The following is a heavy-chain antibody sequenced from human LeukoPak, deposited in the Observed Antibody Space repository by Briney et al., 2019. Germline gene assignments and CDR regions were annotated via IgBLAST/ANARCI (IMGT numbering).Heavy chain of an antibody. CDR2: ISVYNGNT. D-gene: IGHD3-10*01. CDR3: ARRQFITSDFDY. J-gene: IGHJ4*02. V-gene: IGHV1-18*01. Sequence: ASVKVSCKASGYTFTSYDISWLRQAPGQGLEWMGWISVYNGNTNYAQRLQGRVTMTTDTSTTTAYMDLRSLRSDDTAVYYCARRQFITSDFDYWGQGTLVTVSS. CDR1: GYTFTSYD.